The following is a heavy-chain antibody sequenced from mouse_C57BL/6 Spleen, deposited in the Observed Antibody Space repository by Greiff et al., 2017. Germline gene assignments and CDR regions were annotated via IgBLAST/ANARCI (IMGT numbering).Heavy chain of an antibody. CDR3: ARSGDGYYVPFAY. Sequence: QVQLQQSGAELVKPGASVKISCKASGYAFSSYWMNWVKQRPGKGLEWIGQIYPGDGDTNYNGKFKGKATLTADKSSSTAYMQLSSLTSEDSAVXFCARSGDGYYVPFAYWGQGTLVTVSA. J-gene: IGHJ3*01. V-gene: IGHV1-80*01. CDR1: GYAFSSYW. CDR2: IYPGDGDT. D-gene: IGHD2-3*01.